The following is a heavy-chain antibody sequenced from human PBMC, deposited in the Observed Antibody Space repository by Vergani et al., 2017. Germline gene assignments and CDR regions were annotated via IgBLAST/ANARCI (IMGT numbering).Heavy chain of an antibody. V-gene: IGHV4-59*11. D-gene: IGHD2-15*01. CDR3: ASDTHSGKRADR. J-gene: IGHJ5*02. Sequence: QVQLQESGPGLVKSSETLSLTCSVSFDSIRNLYCNWIRQPPGKGLEWIGSIHYSENSNYNPSLTTRVTISVDTSKNQFSLTLTSVTAADTAVYYCASDTHSGKRADRWGQGILVTVTS. CDR1: FDSIRNLY. CDR2: IHYSENS.